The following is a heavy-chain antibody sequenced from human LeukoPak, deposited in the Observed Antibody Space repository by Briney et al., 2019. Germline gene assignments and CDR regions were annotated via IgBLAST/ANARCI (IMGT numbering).Heavy chain of an antibody. V-gene: IGHV3-9*01. D-gene: IGHD3-22*01. Sequence: GRSLRLSCAASGFTFDDYAMHWVRQAPGKGLEWVSGISWNSGSIGYADSVKGRFTISRDNAKNSLYLQMNSLRAEDTALYYCAKDGSDYYEGIDIWGQGTMVTVSS. J-gene: IGHJ3*02. CDR2: ISWNSGSI. CDR1: GFTFDDYA. CDR3: AKDGSDYYEGIDI.